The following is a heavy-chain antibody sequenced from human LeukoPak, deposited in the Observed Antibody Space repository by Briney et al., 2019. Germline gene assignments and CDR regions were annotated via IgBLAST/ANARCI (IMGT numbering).Heavy chain of an antibody. V-gene: IGHV4-4*07. Sequence: PSETLSLTCTVSGGSISSYYWSWIRQPAGKGLEWIGRIYTSGSTNYNPSLKSRVTMSVDTSKNQFSLKLSSVTAADTAVYYCAREWGSSWYGWGTHHGEFYYGMDVWGQGTTVTVSS. CDR3: AREWGSSWYGWGTHHGEFYYGMDV. CDR1: GGSISSYY. CDR2: IYTSGST. J-gene: IGHJ6*02. D-gene: IGHD6-13*01.